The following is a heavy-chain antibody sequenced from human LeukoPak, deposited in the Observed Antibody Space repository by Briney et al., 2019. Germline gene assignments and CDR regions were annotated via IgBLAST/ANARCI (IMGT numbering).Heavy chain of an antibody. Sequence: GGSLRLSCAASGFTFSSYEMNWVRQAPGKGLEWVSYISSSGSTIYYADSVKGRFTISRDNAKNSLYLQMNSLRAEDTAVYYCARDRIAVAGQRLDYWGQGTLVTVSS. J-gene: IGHJ4*02. CDR2: ISSSGSTI. D-gene: IGHD6-13*01. CDR3: ARDRIAVAGQRLDY. CDR1: GFTFSSYE. V-gene: IGHV3-48*03.